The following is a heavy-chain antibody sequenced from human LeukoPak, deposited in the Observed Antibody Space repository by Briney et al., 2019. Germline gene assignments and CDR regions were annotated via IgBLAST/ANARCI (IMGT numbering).Heavy chain of an antibody. CDR2: INPNSGGT. J-gene: IGHJ4*02. CDR1: GYTFTGYY. Sequence: VASVKVSCKASGYTFTGYYMHWVRQAPGQGLEWMGRINPNSGGTNYAQKFQGRVTMTRDTSISTAYMELSRLRSDDTAVYYCARTRRRCYYDSSGYYDLGYWGQGTLVTVSS. V-gene: IGHV1-2*06. CDR3: ARTRRRCYYDSSGYYDLGY. D-gene: IGHD3-22*01.